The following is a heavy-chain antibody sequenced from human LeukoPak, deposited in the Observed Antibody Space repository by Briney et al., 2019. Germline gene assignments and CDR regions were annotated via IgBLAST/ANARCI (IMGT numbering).Heavy chain of an antibody. Sequence: GGALRLSCAASGFTFRSYAMHWVRQAPGKGLGWGAVISYDGNNKFYADSVKGRFNISRDNSKNTLYLQMNRLRAEDTAVYYCARERVVRSPYSSSWLDYYYYGMDVWGQGTTVTVSS. V-gene: IGHV3-30*04. CDR3: ARERVVRSPYSSSWLDYYYYGMDV. CDR1: GFTFRSYA. D-gene: IGHD6-13*01. J-gene: IGHJ6*02. CDR2: ISYDGNNK.